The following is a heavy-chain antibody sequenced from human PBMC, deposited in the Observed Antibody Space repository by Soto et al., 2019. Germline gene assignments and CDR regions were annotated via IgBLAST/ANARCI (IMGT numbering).Heavy chain of an antibody. CDR1: GFTFSSYA. Sequence: PGGSLRLSCAASGFTFSSYAMHWVRQAPGKGLEWVAVISYDGSNKYYADSVKGRFTISRDNSKNTLYLQMNSLRAEDTAVYYCARDGCKTYYAFWSGYCYYYYGMDVCGQGTTVTVYS. V-gene: IGHV3-30-3*01. CDR3: ARDGCKTYYAFWSGYCYYYYGMDV. J-gene: IGHJ6*02. D-gene: IGHD3-3*01. CDR2: ISYDGSNK.